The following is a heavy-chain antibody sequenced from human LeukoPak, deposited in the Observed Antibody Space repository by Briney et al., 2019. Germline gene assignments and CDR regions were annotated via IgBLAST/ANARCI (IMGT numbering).Heavy chain of an antibody. J-gene: IGHJ4*02. CDR1: GFIFSDHW. V-gene: IGHV3-74*01. CDR3: VRERNNFWSGHHSIFDS. Sequence: PGGSLRLSCAASGFIFSDHWMHWVRQAPGKGLVWLSRINNDGSSTIYADSVKGRFTFSRDNAENTLFLEMSSLRVEDTAVYYCVRERNNFWSGHHSIFDSWGQGTLVIVSS. CDR2: INNDGSST. D-gene: IGHD3-3*01.